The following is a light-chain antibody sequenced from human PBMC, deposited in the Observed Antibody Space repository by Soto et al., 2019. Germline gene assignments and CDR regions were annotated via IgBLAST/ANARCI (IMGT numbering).Light chain of an antibody. Sequence: QSALTQPASVSGSPGQSITISCTGTSSDIGDYNFVSWYQQHPGKAPKLIIYEVSNRPSGVSNRFSGSKSGNTASLTISGLQAEDESDYYCSSYTGSSTYVVFGGGTKLTVL. CDR2: EVS. V-gene: IGLV2-14*01. CDR1: SSDIGDYNF. CDR3: SSYTGSSTYVV. J-gene: IGLJ2*01.